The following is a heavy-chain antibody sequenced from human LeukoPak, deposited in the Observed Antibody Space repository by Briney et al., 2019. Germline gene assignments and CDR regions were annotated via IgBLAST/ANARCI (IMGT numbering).Heavy chain of an antibody. CDR2: MNPNSGYT. CDR3: ARGDYDFWSGYYSGSPWFDP. V-gene: IGHV1-8*01. D-gene: IGHD3-3*01. CDR1: GYTFTSYD. J-gene: IGHJ5*02. Sequence: ASVKVSCKASGYTFTSYDINWVRQATGQGLEWMGWMNPNSGYTGYAQKFQGRVTMTRNTSISTAYMELSSLRSEDTAVYYCARGDYDFWSGYYSGSPWFDPWGQGTLVTVSS.